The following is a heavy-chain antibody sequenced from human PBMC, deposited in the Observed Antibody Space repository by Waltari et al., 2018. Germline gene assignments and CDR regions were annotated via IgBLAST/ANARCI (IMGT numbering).Heavy chain of an antibody. J-gene: IGHJ3*02. CDR1: GGSFSGYY. Sequence: QVQLQQWGAGLLKPSETLSLTCAVYGGSFSGYYWSWIRQPPGKGLEWIGEINHSGSNNYNPAHKSRVSVSVDTATHQFSLKVSAVTAADTAVYYCARGYCSGGSCYGSAVDIWGQGTMVTVSS. CDR2: INHSGSN. CDR3: ARGYCSGGSCYGSAVDI. V-gene: IGHV4-34*01. D-gene: IGHD2-15*01.